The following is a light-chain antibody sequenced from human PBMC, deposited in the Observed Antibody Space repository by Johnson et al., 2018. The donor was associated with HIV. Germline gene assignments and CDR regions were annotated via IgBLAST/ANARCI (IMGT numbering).Light chain of an antibody. CDR2: ENN. Sequence: QSVLTQPPSVSAAPGQKVTISCSGSSSNIGNNFVSWYQHLPGTAPKLLIYENNKRPSGIPDRFSGSKSGTSATLGIAGLQTGDEADYYCGTWDNSLSTGAVFGTATKVTGL. CDR3: GTWDNSLSTGAV. V-gene: IGLV1-51*02. J-gene: IGLJ1*01. CDR1: SSNIGNNF.